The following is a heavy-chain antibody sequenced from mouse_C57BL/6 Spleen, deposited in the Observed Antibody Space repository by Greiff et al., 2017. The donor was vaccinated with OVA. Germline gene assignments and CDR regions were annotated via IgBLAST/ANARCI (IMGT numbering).Heavy chain of an antibody. Sequence: EVHLVESGGGLVKPGGSLKLSCAASGFTFSDYGMHWVRQAPEKGLEWVAYIRSGSSTLYYADTVKGRFTISRDNAKNTLFLQMTSLRSEDTAMYYCARRTTVVASFDYWGQGTTRTVSS. V-gene: IGHV5-17*01. D-gene: IGHD1-1*01. CDR1: GFTFSDYG. CDR3: ARRTTVVASFDY. CDR2: IRSGSSTL. J-gene: IGHJ2*01.